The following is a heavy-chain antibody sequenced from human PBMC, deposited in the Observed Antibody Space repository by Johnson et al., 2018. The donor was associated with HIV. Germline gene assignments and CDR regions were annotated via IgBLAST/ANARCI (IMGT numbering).Heavy chain of an antibody. J-gene: IGHJ3*02. D-gene: IGHD3-3*01. CDR1: GFTFDDYA. V-gene: IGHV3-43*01. CDR2: ISWDGGST. Sequence: VQLVESGGGLVQPGGSLRLSCAASGFTFDDYAMHWVRQAPGKGLEWVSLISWDGGSTYYADSVKGRFTISRDNSKNSLYLQMSSLRTEDTALYYCVKDIQVGVSDAFDIWGQGTTVTVSS. CDR3: VKDIQVGVSDAFDI.